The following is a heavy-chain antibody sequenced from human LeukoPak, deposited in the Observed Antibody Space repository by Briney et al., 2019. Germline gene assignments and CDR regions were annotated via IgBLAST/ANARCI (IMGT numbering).Heavy chain of an antibody. Sequence: SETLSLTCTVSGGSTSSSDYYWGWIRQPPDEGLEWIASIRYSGNTYHNPSLKSRVTISVDTSKNQFSLKLSSVTAADTAVYYCASVYGDSSTGYYFDYWGQGTLVTVSS. J-gene: IGHJ4*02. V-gene: IGHV4-39*01. CDR3: ASVYGDSSTGYYFDY. CDR1: GGSTSSSDYY. CDR2: IRYSGNT. D-gene: IGHD4-17*01.